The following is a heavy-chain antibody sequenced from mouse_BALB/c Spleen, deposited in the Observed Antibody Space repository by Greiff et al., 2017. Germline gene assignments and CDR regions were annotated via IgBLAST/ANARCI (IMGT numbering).Heavy chain of an antibody. V-gene: IGHV14-4*02. CDR1: GFNIKDYY. CDR3: NAGTTATDY. Sequence: VQLQQSGAELVRSGASVKLSCTASGFNIKDYYMHWVKQRPEQGLEWIGWIDPENGDTEYAPKFQGKATMTADTSSNTAYLQLSSLTSEDTAVYYCNAGTTATDYWGQGTTLTVAS. J-gene: IGHJ2*01. D-gene: IGHD1-2*01. CDR2: IDPENGDT.